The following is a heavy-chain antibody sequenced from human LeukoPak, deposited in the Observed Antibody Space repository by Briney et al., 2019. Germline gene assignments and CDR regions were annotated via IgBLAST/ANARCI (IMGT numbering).Heavy chain of an antibody. Sequence: SETLSLTCTVSGGSISSYYWSWIRQPPGKGLEWIGYIYYSGSTNYNPSLKSRVTISVDTPKNQFSLKLSSVTAADTAVYYCASTSRYSSGWPHYFDYWGQGTLVTVSS. J-gene: IGHJ4*02. CDR1: GGSISSYY. D-gene: IGHD6-19*01. CDR2: IYYSGST. CDR3: ASTSRYSSGWPHYFDY. V-gene: IGHV4-59*01.